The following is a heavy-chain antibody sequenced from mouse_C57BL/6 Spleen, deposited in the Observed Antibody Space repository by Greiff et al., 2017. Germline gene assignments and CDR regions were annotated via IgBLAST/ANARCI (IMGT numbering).Heavy chain of an antibody. V-gene: IGHV10-1*01. J-gene: IGHJ4*01. D-gene: IGHD3-2*02. CDR2: IRSKSNNYAT. CDR3: VRQGYIESMDD. CDR1: GFSFNTYA. Sequence: EVKLVESGGGLVQPKGSLKLSCAASGFSFNTYAMNWVRQAPGKGLEWVARIRSKSNNYATYYDDSVKDRFTISRDDSESMIYLQMSNLKTEDTAVYYCVRQGYIESMDDWGKGTSVTVSS.